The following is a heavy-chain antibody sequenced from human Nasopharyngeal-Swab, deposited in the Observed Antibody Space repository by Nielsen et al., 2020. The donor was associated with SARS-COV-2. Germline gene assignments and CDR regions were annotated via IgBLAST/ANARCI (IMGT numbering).Heavy chain of an antibody. Sequence: WVRQAPGQGLEWMGRFIPILGIANYAQKFQGRVTITADKSTSTAYMELSSLRSEDTAVYYCASLIGYCTNGVCSSGWGQGTLVTVSS. V-gene: IGHV1-69*02. D-gene: IGHD2-8*01. CDR3: ASLIGYCTNGVCSSG. CDR2: FIPILGIA. J-gene: IGHJ4*02.